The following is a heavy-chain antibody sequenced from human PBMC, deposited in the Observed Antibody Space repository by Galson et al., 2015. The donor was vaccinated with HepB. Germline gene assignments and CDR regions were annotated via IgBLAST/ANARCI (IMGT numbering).Heavy chain of an antibody. J-gene: IGHJ4*02. Sequence: SLRLSCAASGFTFSSYSMNWVRQAPGKGLEWVSSISSSSSYIYYADSVKGRFTISRDNAKNSLYLQMNSLRAEDTAVYYCARVNDDWLFLFDYWGQGTLVTVSS. V-gene: IGHV3-21*01. CDR3: ARVNDDWLFLFDY. CDR2: ISSSSSYI. D-gene: IGHD3-9*01. CDR1: GFTFSSYS.